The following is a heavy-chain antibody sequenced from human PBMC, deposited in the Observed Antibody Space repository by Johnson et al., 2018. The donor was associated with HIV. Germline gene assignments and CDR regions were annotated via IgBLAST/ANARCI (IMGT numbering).Heavy chain of an antibody. CDR3: AKDFGQQWLNDAFDI. CDR1: GFTFSNYG. Sequence: QVQLVESGGGVVQPGRSLRLSCAASGFTFSNYGMHWVRQAPGKGLEWVAVIWSDGSNKYYADSVKGRLTISRDTSKNTLYLQMNSRRAEDTAVYYCAKDFGQQWLNDAFDIWGQGTMVTVSS. D-gene: IGHD6-19*01. V-gene: IGHV3-33*06. CDR2: IWSDGSNK. J-gene: IGHJ3*02.